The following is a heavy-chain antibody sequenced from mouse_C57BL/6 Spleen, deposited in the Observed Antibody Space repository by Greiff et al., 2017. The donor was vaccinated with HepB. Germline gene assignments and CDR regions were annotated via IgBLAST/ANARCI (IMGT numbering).Heavy chain of an antibody. D-gene: IGHD2-4*01. CDR3: ARGGDYDRDWYFDV. Sequence: EVKLVESGGGLVKPGGSLKLSCAASGFTFSSYAMSWVRQTPEKRLEWVATISDGGSYTYYPDNVKGRFTISRDNAKNNLYLQMSHLKSEDTAMYYCARGGDYDRDWYFDVWGTGTTVTVSS. CDR1: GFTFSSYA. V-gene: IGHV5-4*03. CDR2: ISDGGSYT. J-gene: IGHJ1*03.